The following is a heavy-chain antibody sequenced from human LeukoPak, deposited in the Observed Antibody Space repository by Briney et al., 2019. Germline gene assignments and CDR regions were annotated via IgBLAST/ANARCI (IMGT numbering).Heavy chain of an antibody. V-gene: IGHV4-34*01. D-gene: IGHD2-2*01. CDR1: GGSFSGYY. CDR2: INHSGST. CDR3: ARAKVVPAANVSYYYYGMDV. J-gene: IGHJ6*02. Sequence: SETLSLTCAVYGGSFSGYYWSWIRQPPGKGLEWIGEINHSGSTNYNPSLKSRVTISVDTSKNQFSLKLSSVTAADTAVYYCARAKVVPAANVSYYYYGMDVWAKGPRSPSP.